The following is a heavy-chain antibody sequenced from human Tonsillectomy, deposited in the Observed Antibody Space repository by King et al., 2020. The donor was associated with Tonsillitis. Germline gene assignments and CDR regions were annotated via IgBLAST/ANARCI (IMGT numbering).Heavy chain of an antibody. J-gene: IGHJ4*02. CDR3: ARVPGYDILTGYAYYFDY. D-gene: IGHD3-9*01. Sequence: VQLQESGPGLVKPSETLSLTCAVSGYSIDSDYYWGWIRQPPGKGLEWIGNIYHSGSSYYNPSLKSRVTISVDSSKNQFSLKLSSVTAADTAVYHCARVPGYDILTGYAYYFDYWGQGTLVTVSS. V-gene: IGHV4-38-2*01. CDR1: GYSIDSDYY. CDR2: IYHSGSS.